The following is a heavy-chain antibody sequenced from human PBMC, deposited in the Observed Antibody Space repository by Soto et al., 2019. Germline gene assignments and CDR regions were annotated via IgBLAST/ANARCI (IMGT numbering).Heavy chain of an antibody. J-gene: IGHJ4*02. CDR1: GFTFSSYA. CDR2: ISGSGGST. CDR3: AKGGIPRIQVDY. Sequence: GGSLRLSCAASGFTFSSYAMSWVRQAPGKGLEWVSAISGSGGSTYFADSVKGRFTISRDNSKNTLYLQMNSLRAEDTAVYYCAKGGIPRIQVDYWGQGTLVTVSS. V-gene: IGHV3-23*01.